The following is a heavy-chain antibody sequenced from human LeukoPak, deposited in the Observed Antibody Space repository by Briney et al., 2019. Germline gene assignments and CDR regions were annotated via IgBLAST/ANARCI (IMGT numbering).Heavy chain of an antibody. J-gene: IGHJ4*02. CDR3: ARVAIFGVVIGSDY. CDR2: ISAYNGNT. Sequence: ASVKVSCKASGYTFTSYGISWGRQAPGQGLEWMGWISAYNGNTNYAQKLQGRVTMTTATSTSTAYMELRSLRSADTAVYYCARVAIFGVVIGSDYWGQGTLVTASS. V-gene: IGHV1-18*01. D-gene: IGHD3-3*01. CDR1: GYTFTSYG.